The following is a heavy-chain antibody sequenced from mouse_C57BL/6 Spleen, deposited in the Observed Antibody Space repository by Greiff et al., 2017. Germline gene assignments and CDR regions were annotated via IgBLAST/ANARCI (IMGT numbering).Heavy chain of an antibody. V-gene: IGHV1-61*01. J-gene: IGHJ4*01. CDR3: ARRGRYDREYYYAMDY. CDR1: GYTFTSYW. Sequence: QVQLQQPGAELVRPGSSVKLSCKASGYTFTSYWMDWVKQRPGQGLEWIGNIYPSDSETHYNQKFKDKATLTVDKSSSTAYMQLSSLTSEDSAVYYCARRGRYDREYYYAMDYWGQGTSVTVSS. D-gene: IGHD2-12*01. CDR2: IYPSDSET.